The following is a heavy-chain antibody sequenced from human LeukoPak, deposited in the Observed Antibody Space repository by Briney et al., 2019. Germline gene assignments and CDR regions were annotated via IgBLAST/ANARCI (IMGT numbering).Heavy chain of an antibody. CDR2: IYPGDSDS. D-gene: IGHD7-27*01. CDR3: ARLAKLGIVGNWFDP. V-gene: IGHV5-51*01. Sequence: GESLKISCKGSGYSFTSYWIGWVRQMPGKGLEWMGIIYPGDSDSRYSPSFQGQVTISADKSISTAYLQWSSLKASDTAMYCCARLAKLGIVGNWFDPWGQGTLVTVSS. CDR1: GYSFTSYW. J-gene: IGHJ5*02.